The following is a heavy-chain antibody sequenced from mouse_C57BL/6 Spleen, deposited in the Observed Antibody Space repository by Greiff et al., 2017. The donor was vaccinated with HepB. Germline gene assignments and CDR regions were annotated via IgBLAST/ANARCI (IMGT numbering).Heavy chain of an antibody. CDR2: ISYDGSN. D-gene: IGHD2-3*01. CDR3: AISLSYDGYYSYYFDY. J-gene: IGHJ2*01. Sequence: EVKLMESGPGLVKPSQSLSLTCSVTGYSITSGYYWNWIRQFPGNKLEWMGYISYDGSNNYNPSLKNRISITRDTSKNQFFLKLNSVTTEDTATYYCAISLSYDGYYSYYFDYWGQGTTLTVSS. V-gene: IGHV3-6*01. CDR1: GYSITSGYY.